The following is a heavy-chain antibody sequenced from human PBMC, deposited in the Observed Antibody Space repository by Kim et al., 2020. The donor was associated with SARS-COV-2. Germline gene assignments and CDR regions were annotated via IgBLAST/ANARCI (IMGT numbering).Heavy chain of an antibody. CDR3: ARDYYDGSEPKPLEAYGMDV. CDR2: ISYDGSNK. Sequence: GGSLRLSCAASGFTFSSYAMHWVRQAPGKGLEWVADISYDGSNKYYADSVKGRFTISRDNSKNTLYLQMNSLRAEDTAVYYCARDYYDGSEPKPLEAYGMDVWGQGTTVTVSS. J-gene: IGHJ6*02. V-gene: IGHV3-30*04. CDR1: GFTFSSYA. D-gene: IGHD3-22*01.